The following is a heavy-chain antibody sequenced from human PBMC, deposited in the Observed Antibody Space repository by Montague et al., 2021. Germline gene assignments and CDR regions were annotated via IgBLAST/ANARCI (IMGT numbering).Heavy chain of an antibody. CDR3: GRVTARDQATGYPFFGY. Sequence: SETRSLTCTVAGDSVSSRNHYWGWFRQPPGKGLAWLGHIQNIVKPKHHPSLSSRLTISADMSKNHLSLKLTSVTAADTAVYYCGRVTARDQATGYPFFGYWGLRKLVTASS. D-gene: IGHD5-12*01. CDR1: GDSVSSRNHY. CDR2: IQNIVKP. V-gene: IGHV4-61*03. J-gene: IGHJ4*02.